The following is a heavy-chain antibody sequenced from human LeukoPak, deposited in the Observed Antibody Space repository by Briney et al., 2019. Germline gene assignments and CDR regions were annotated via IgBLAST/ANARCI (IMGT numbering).Heavy chain of an antibody. D-gene: IGHD3-22*01. V-gene: IGHV3-7*04. Sequence: GGSLRLSCEASGFTFSSYWMSWVRQAPGKGLEWVANIKTDGSEKYYVDSVKGRFTISRDNAKNSLYLQMNSLRAEDTAVYYCARGSSGYPYWGQGTLVTVSS. J-gene: IGHJ4*02. CDR1: GFTFSSYW. CDR3: ARGSSGYPY. CDR2: IKTDGSEK.